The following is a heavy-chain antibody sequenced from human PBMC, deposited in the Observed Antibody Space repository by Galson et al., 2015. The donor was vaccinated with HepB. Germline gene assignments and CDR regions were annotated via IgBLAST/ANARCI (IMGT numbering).Heavy chain of an antibody. CDR3: ARAGIAVAGDY. D-gene: IGHD6-19*01. J-gene: IGHJ4*02. CDR1: GFTFSSYG. V-gene: IGHV3-33*01. Sequence: SLRISCAASGFTFSSYGMHWVRQAPGKGLEWVAVIWYDGSNKYYADSVKGRFTISRDNSKNTLYLQMNSLRAEDTAVYYCARAGIAVAGDYWGQGTLVTVSS. CDR2: IWYDGSNK.